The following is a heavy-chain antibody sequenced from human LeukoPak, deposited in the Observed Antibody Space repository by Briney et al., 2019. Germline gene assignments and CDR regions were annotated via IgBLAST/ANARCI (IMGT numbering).Heavy chain of an antibody. CDR3: ARASSSRDYYYYYMDV. Sequence: GGSLRLSCEASGFTFSTYNMNWVRQAPGKGLEWVSYISSTSSTIYYADSVKGRFTISRDKAKNSLYLQMTSLRAEDTAVYYCARASSSRDYYYYYMDVWGKGTTVTISS. J-gene: IGHJ6*03. D-gene: IGHD6-13*01. V-gene: IGHV3-48*01. CDR2: ISSTSSTI. CDR1: GFTFSTYN.